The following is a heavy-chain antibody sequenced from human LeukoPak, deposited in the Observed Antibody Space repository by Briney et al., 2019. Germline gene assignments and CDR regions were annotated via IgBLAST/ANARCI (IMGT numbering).Heavy chain of an antibody. CDR2: IWYDGSKK. CDR3: AKRAIFGVVAYFDY. V-gene: IGHV3-33*06. CDR1: GFSFSSYG. D-gene: IGHD3-3*01. J-gene: IGHJ4*02. Sequence: GGSLRLSCAASGFSFSSYGMHWVRQAPGKGLEWVAVIWYDGSKKYYADSVKGRFTISRDNSKNTLYLQMNSLRAEDTAVYYCAKRAIFGVVAYFDYWGQGTLVTVSS.